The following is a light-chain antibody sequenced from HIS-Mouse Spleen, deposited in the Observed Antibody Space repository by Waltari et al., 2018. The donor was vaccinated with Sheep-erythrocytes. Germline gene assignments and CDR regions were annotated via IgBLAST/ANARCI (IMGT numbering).Light chain of an antibody. J-gene: IGLJ2*01. CDR1: KLGDKY. CDR2: QAS. Sequence: SYELTQPPSVSVSPGQTASITCSGDKLGDKYACWYQQKPGQSPVLVIYQASKRPSGIPCRFSGSNSGNTATLTISGTQAMDEADYYCQAWDSSTAVFGGGTKLTVL. CDR3: QAWDSSTAV. V-gene: IGLV3-1*01.